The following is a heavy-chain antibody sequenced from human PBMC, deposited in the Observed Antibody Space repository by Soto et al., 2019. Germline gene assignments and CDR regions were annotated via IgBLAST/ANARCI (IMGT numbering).Heavy chain of an antibody. CDR2: INHSGST. D-gene: IGHD3-22*01. J-gene: IGHJ3*02. Sequence: QVQLQQWGAGLLKPSETLSLTCAVYGGSFSGYYWSWIRQPPGKGLEWIGEINHSGSTNYNPSLKSRVTISVDTSKNQFSLKLSSVTAADTAVYYCARAKPKKNYYDSSGYFDIWGQGTMVTVSS. CDR1: GGSFSGYY. CDR3: ARAKPKKNYYDSSGYFDI. V-gene: IGHV4-34*01.